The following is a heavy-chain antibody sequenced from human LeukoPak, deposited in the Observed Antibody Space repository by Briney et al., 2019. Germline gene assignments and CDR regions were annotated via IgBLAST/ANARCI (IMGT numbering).Heavy chain of an antibody. CDR2: ISSSSSYI. CDR1: GFTFSSYS. D-gene: IGHD4-23*01. CDR3: ARGRPHGNDY. J-gene: IGHJ4*02. V-gene: IGHV3-21*01. Sequence: GGSLRLSCAASGFTFSSYSMNWVRQAPGKGLEWVSSISSSSSYIYYADSVKGRFSISRDNAKNTLYLQMNSLRVEDTAVYYCARGRPHGNDYWGQGTLVTVSS.